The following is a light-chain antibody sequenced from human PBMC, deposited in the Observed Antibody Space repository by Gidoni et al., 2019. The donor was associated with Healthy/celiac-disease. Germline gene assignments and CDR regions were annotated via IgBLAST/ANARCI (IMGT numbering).Light chain of an antibody. CDR2: GGS. V-gene: IGKV3-20*01. CDR3: QQDGSSRGGFT. CDR1: QSVSSSY. Sequence: EIVLTQSPGTLSLSPGERATLSCRASQSVSSSYLAWYQQKPGQAPRLLIYGGSNRATGVPDRFSGSGSGTDFTLKISRLEPEDFAVYYCQQDGSSRGGFTFGPGTKVDIK. J-gene: IGKJ3*01.